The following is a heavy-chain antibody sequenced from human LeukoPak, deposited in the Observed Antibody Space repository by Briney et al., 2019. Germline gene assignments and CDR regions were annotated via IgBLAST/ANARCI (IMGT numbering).Heavy chain of an antibody. Sequence: SQTLSLTCTVFGGSISSGGYYWSWIRQHPGKGLEWIGYIYYSGSTYYNPSLKSRVTISVDTSKNQFSLKLSSVTAADTAVYYCARIGPYYYDSSGYYERDQSPRYFDYWGQGTLVTVSS. CDR3: ARIGPYYYDSSGYYERDQSPRYFDY. CDR2: IYYSGST. CDR1: GGSISSGGYY. D-gene: IGHD3-22*01. V-gene: IGHV4-31*03. J-gene: IGHJ4*02.